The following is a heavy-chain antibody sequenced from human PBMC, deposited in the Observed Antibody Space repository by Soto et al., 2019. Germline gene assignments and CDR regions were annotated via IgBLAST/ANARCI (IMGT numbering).Heavy chain of an antibody. J-gene: IGHJ4*02. CDR2: ITGSGDYT. CDR1: GVTFSIYA. Sequence: PWCSLRLSCAASGVTFSIYAMSWVRQAPGKGLEWVSSITGSGDYTYYADSVKGRFTISRDNSKNTLYLQMNSLRAEDTAVYYCAKARYYDSTGYLYYFDYWGQGTLVTGSS. D-gene: IGHD3-22*01. V-gene: IGHV3-23*01. CDR3: AKARYYDSTGYLYYFDY.